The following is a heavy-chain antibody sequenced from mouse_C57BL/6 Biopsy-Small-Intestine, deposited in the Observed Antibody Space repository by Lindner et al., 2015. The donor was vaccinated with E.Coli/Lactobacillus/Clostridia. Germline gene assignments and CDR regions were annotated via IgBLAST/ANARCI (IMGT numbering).Heavy chain of an antibody. Sequence: VQLQESGPVLVAPSQSLSITCTVSGFSLTNYGVHWVRQPPGKGLEWLGVIWASGTTNYNSALMSRLSISKDNSESQVFLKMNSLQTDDTAIYYCAKPLYDYGYAMDYWGQGTSVTVSS. J-gene: IGHJ4*01. V-gene: IGHV2-9*01. CDR1: GFSLTNYG. D-gene: IGHD2-4*01. CDR2: IWASGTT. CDR3: AKPLYDYGYAMDY.